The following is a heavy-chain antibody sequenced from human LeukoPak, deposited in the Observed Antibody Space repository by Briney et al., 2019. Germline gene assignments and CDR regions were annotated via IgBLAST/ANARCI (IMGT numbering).Heavy chain of an antibody. V-gene: IGHV1-2*02. D-gene: IGHD2-2*01. J-gene: IGHJ4*02. Sequence: GASVKVSCKASGYTFTGYYMHWVRQAPGQGLEWMGWINPNSGGTNYAQKLQGRVTMTRDTSISTAYMELSRLRSDDTAVYYCARNLYCSSTSCYGFDYWGQGTLVTVSS. CDR2: INPNSGGT. CDR1: GYTFTGYY. CDR3: ARNLYCSSTSCYGFDY.